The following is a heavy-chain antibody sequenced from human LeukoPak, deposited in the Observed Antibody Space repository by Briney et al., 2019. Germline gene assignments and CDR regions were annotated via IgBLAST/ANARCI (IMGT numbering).Heavy chain of an antibody. CDR1: GGSISSYY. V-gene: IGHV4-4*07. CDR3: ARGYQSLAYYMDV. Sequence: SETLSLTCTVSGGSISSYYWSWIRQPAGKGLEWIGRIYTSGTTNYNPSLKSRVTMSLDTSKNQFSLKLSSVTAADTAVYYCARGYQSLAYYMDVWGKGTTVTVSS. D-gene: IGHD2-2*01. CDR2: IYTSGTT. J-gene: IGHJ6*03.